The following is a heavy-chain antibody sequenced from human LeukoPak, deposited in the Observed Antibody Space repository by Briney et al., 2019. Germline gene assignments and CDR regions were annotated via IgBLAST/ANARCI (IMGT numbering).Heavy chain of an antibody. V-gene: IGHV1-46*01. CDR2: ITPSGGST. D-gene: IGHD5-12*01. J-gene: IGHJ5*02. CDR3: ARGGSGGKDWFDP. Sequence: GASVKVSCKSSGYTFTSYYMHWVRQAPGQGLEWMGIITPSGGSTSYAQKFRGRVTMTTDTSTSTVYMELSSLRSGDTAVYYCARGGSGGKDWFDPWGQGTLVTVSS. CDR1: GYTFTSYY.